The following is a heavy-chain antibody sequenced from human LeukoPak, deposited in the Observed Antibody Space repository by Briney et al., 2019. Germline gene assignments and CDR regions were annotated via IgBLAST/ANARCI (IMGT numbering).Heavy chain of an antibody. D-gene: IGHD2-8*01. CDR2: ISYDGSNK. J-gene: IGHJ3*02. Sequence: PGGSLRLSCAASGFTFSSYAMHWVRQAPGKGLEWVAAISYDGSNKYYADSVKGRFTISRDDSKNTLYLQMNGPRAEDTAVYYCAARMVDAFDIWGQGTMVTVSS. CDR3: AARMVDAFDI. CDR1: GFTFSSYA. V-gene: IGHV3-30*04.